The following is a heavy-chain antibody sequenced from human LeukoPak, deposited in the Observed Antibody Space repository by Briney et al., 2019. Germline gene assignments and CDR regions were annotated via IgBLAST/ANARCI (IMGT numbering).Heavy chain of an antibody. CDR1: SGSISTSNYY. Sequence: SETLSLTCTVSSGSISTSNYYWGWVRQPPGKALEWIGNIFYTGSTYYSPSLKSRVTISLDTSRNQFSLKLSSVTAADTAVYYCARERGSGWYRGRINQYYFDYWGQGTLVTVSS. CDR2: IFYTGST. V-gene: IGHV4-39*07. CDR3: ARERGSGWYRGRINQYYFDY. D-gene: IGHD6-19*01. J-gene: IGHJ4*02.